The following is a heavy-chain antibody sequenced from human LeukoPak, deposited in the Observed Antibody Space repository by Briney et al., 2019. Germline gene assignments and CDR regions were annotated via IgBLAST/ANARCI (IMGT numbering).Heavy chain of an antibody. CDR3: ASQYSSGV. D-gene: IGHD6-25*01. CDR2: ISSSSSYI. J-gene: IGHJ4*02. Sequence: GGSLRLSCAASGFTFSAYWMTWVRQAPGKGLEWVSSISSSSSYIYYADSVKGRFTISRDNAKNSLYLQMNSLRAEDTAVYYCASQYSSGVWGQGTLVTVSS. CDR1: GFTFSAYW. V-gene: IGHV3-21*01.